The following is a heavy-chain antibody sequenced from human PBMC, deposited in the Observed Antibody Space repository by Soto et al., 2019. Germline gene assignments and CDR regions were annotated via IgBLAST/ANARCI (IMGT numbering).Heavy chain of an antibody. Sequence: PSETLSLTCAVSGGSISSSNWWSWVRQPPGKGLEWIGEIYHSGSTNYNPSLKSRVTISVDKSKNQFSLKLSSVTAADTAVYYCARDIRNYDSSGYWPGYYYYGMDVWGQGTTVTVS. CDR1: GGSISSSNW. D-gene: IGHD3-22*01. CDR2: IYHSGST. CDR3: ARDIRNYDSSGYWPGYYYYGMDV. J-gene: IGHJ6*02. V-gene: IGHV4-4*02.